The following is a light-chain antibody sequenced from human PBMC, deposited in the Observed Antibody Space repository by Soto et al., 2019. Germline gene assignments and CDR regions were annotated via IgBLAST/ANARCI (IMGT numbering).Light chain of an antibody. V-gene: IGLV1-40*01. J-gene: IGLJ2*01. CDR1: SSNIGAGYD. CDR2: GNS. CDR3: QSYDSSLSGYVV. Sequence: QSVLTQPPSGSGAPGQRVTISCTGSSSNIGAGYDVHWYQQLPGTAPKLLIYGNSNRPSGVPDRFSGSKSGTSASLAITGLQAEDEADYYCQSYDSSLSGYVVFGGGTQLTVL.